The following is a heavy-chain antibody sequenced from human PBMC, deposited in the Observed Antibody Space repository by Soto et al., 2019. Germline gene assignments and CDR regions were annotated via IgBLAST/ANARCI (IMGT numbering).Heavy chain of an antibody. D-gene: IGHD2-2*01. V-gene: IGHV3-33*01. CDR2: IWYDGSNK. CDR1: GFTFSSYG. CDR3: ARDLEDVVVPAAIYRTSLYGMDV. Sequence: GGSLRLSCAASGFTFSSYGMHWVRQAPGKGLEWVAVIWYDGSNKYYADSVKGRFTISRDNSKNTLYLQMNSLRAEDTAVYYCARDLEDVVVPAAIYRTSLYGMDVWGQGTTVTVSS. J-gene: IGHJ6*02.